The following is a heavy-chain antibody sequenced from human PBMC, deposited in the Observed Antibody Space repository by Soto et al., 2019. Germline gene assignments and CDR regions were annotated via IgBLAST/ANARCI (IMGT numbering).Heavy chain of an antibody. CDR2: IIPIFGTA. D-gene: IGHD1-26*01. Sequence: QVQLVQSGAEVKKPGSSVKVSCKASGGTFSSYAISWVRQAPGQGLEWMGGIIPIFGTANYAQKFQVRVKITADDSTSTAYMELSSLSAEDTAVYYCARSYRGSYYFDYWCQGTLVTVSS. V-gene: IGHV1-69*01. J-gene: IGHJ4*02. CDR1: GGTFSSYA. CDR3: ARSYRGSYYFDY.